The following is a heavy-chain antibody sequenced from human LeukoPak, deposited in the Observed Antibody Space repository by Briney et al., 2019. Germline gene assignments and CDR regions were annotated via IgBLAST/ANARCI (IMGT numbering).Heavy chain of an antibody. CDR2: ISGSGGTT. J-gene: IGHJ4*02. CDR1: GFSFISYG. D-gene: IGHD6-6*01. V-gene: IGHV3-23*01. CDR3: AKRSPYNSSSYYLDF. Sequence: GGSLRLSCAASGFSFISYGMSWVRQAPGKGLEWVSAISGSGGTTYYADSVRGRFIISRDNSKSTLYFQMNSLRGEDTAIYYCAKRSPYNSSSYYLDFWGQGTLVTVSS.